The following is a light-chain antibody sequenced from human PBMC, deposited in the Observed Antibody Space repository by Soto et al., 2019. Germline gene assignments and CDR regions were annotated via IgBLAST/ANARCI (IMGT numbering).Light chain of an antibody. V-gene: IGKV3-20*01. CDR2: GAS. J-gene: IGKJ1*01. CDR1: QSIKKSY. CDR3: QQYGGLPRT. Sequence: ALTQSPGPLSLSPGESAILSCRYSQSIKKSYLAWFQQKTGQAPRLLIYGASNRATGIPDRFRGSGSGTDCTLAISRLEAEDFAVYYCQQYGGLPRTFGQGTKVDIK.